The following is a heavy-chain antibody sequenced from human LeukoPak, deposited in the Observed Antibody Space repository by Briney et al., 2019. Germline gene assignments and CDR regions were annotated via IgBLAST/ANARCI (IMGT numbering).Heavy chain of an antibody. CDR1: GFTLSRYV. CDR2: ISDSGGET. Sequence: PGGSLRLSCAASGFTLSRYVMSWVRQAPGKGLEWVSGISDSGGETHYAESVKGRFTISRDNSKNTLYLQMNSLRDDDTGVYYCAKAFREFGSSAYGSFDVWGQGTMVTVSS. V-gene: IGHV3-23*01. J-gene: IGHJ3*01. CDR3: AKAFREFGSSAYGSFDV. D-gene: IGHD6-13*01.